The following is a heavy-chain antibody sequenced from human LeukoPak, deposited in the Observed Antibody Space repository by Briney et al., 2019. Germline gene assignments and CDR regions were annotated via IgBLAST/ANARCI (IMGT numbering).Heavy chain of an antibody. V-gene: IGHV3-30*04. J-gene: IGHJ4*02. D-gene: IGHD3-9*01. Sequence: GGSLRLSCAGPGFTFSDFALHWVRQAPGKGLERVAVISYDGSNTYYADSVKGPFTISRDNFNNTLYLQMNGLRAEDTAEYYCARDKRRRFFDWLFIDYWGQGTLVTVSS. CDR3: ARDKRRRFFDWLFIDY. CDR1: GFTFSDFA. CDR2: ISYDGSNT.